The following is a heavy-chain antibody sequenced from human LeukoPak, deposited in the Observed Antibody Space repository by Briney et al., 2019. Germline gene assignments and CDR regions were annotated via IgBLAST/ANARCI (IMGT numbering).Heavy chain of an antibody. CDR2: IYTGGTT. D-gene: IGHD3-16*01. Sequence: AGGSLRLSCAASGFTLSGTHMSWVRQAPGKGLEWVSAIYTGGTTYYSDSVEGRFTISRDKSKNTLYLQMDSLRVEGTAVYYCARDQATSGGGLDSWGQGTLVTVSS. CDR3: ARDQATSGGGLDS. CDR1: GFTLSGTH. J-gene: IGHJ4*02. V-gene: IGHV3-53*01.